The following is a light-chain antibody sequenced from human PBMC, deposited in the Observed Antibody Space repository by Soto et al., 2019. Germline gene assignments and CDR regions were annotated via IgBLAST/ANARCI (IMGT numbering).Light chain of an antibody. J-gene: IGLJ3*02. Sequence: QSVLTQPPSASGTPGQRVTISCSGSISNIGSNNVNWYQQLPGTAPNVLIYSNDQRPSGVPDRCSGSNSCASAAPAISWLQSEEEAHDYCAAWDKSLNGRVFGGGTKLTVL. V-gene: IGLV1-44*01. CDR3: AAWDKSLNGRV. CDR2: SND. CDR1: ISNIGSNN.